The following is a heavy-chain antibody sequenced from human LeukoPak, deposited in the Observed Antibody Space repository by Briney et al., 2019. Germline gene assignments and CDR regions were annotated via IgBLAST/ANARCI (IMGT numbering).Heavy chain of an antibody. J-gene: IGHJ6*02. CDR3: ANFGARGSLQYYYYDMDV. Sequence: GGSLRLSCVASGFVFSSYGMHWVRQAPGKGLEWVAFIPYDETTKNYADSVKGRFTISRDNSKNTLYLQMSSLRTEDTAVHYCANFGARGSLQYYYYDMDVWGQGTTVTVSS. V-gene: IGHV3-30*02. CDR2: IPYDETTK. D-gene: IGHD3-16*01. CDR1: GFVFSSYG.